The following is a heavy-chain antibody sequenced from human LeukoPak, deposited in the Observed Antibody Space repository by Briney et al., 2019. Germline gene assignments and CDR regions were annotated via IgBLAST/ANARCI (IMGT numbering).Heavy chain of an antibody. Sequence: PGGSLRLSCAASGFTFSIYAMSWVRQAPGKGLEWVSAISGSGGSTYYADSVKGRFTISRDNSKNTLYLQMNSLRAEDTAVYYCARIRGYSYGYFDYWGQGTLVTVSS. CDR2: ISGSGGST. CDR1: GFTFSIYA. V-gene: IGHV3-23*01. D-gene: IGHD5-18*01. CDR3: ARIRGYSYGYFDY. J-gene: IGHJ4*02.